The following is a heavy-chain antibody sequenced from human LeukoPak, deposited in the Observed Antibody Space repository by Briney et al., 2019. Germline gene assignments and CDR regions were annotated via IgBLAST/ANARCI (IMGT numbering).Heavy chain of an antibody. V-gene: IGHV3-30*18. CDR2: ISYDGSNK. D-gene: IGHD6-19*01. Sequence: GRSLRLSCAASGFTFSSYGMHWVRQAPGKGLEWVAVISYDGSNKYYADSVKGRFTISRDNSKNTLYLQMNSLRAEDTAVYYCAKSMRAVAGTVFDYWGQGTLVTVSS. CDR1: GFTFSSYG. J-gene: IGHJ4*02. CDR3: AKSMRAVAGTVFDY.